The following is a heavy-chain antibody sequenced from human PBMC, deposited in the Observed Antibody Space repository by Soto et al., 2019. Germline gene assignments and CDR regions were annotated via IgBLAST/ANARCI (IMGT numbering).Heavy chain of an antibody. Sequence: GGSLRLSCAASGFTFSSYEMNWVRQAPGKGLEWVSYISSSGSTIYYADSVKGRFTISRDNAKNSLYLQMNSLRAEDTAVYYCASCSGGSCYFNWFDPWGQGTLVTVSS. CDR2: ISSSGSTI. J-gene: IGHJ5*02. CDR1: GFTFSSYE. CDR3: ASCSGGSCYFNWFDP. V-gene: IGHV3-48*03. D-gene: IGHD2-15*01.